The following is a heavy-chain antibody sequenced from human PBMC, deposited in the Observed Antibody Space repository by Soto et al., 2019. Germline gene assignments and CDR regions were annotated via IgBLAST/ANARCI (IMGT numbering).Heavy chain of an antibody. CDR1: GFTFSSYW. V-gene: IGHV3-7*04. D-gene: IGHD5-18*01. CDR2: IKQDGSEK. CDR3: ARVRRDTAMVTGF. Sequence: GGSLRLSCAASGFTFSSYWMSWVRQAPGKGLEWVANIKQDGSEKYYVDSVKGRFTISRDNAKNSLYLQMNSLRAEDTAVYYCARVRRDTAMVTGFWGQGTLVTVSS. J-gene: IGHJ4*02.